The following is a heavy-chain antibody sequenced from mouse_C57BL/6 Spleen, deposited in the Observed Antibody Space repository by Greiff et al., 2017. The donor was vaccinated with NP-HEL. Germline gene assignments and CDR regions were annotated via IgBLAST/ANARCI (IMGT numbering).Heavy chain of an antibody. J-gene: IGHJ2*01. CDR1: GYTFTSYW. Sequence: QVQLQQPGAELVRPGTSVKLSCKASGYTFTSYWMHWVKQRPGQGLEWIGVIDPSDSYTNYNQKFKGKATLTVDTSSSTAYMQLSSLTSEDSAVYYCAREGYDGYPDYWGQGTTLTVSS. CDR3: AREGYDGYPDY. V-gene: IGHV1-59*01. D-gene: IGHD2-3*01. CDR2: IDPSDSYT.